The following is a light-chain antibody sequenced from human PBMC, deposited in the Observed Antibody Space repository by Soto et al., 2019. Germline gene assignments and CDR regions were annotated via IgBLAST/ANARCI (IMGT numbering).Light chain of an antibody. V-gene: IGKV2-28*01. CDR1: QSLLYNNTYNY. J-gene: IGKJ5*01. CDR3: MQALQSLT. CDR2: FGS. Sequence: EIVMTQSPLTLPVTPGEPPSISCRSSQSLLYNNTYNYLDWYVQKPGQSPQLLIYFGSNRAPGVPDRFSGSGSGTDFTLKINRVEAEDVGTYYCMQALQSLTFGQGTRLENK.